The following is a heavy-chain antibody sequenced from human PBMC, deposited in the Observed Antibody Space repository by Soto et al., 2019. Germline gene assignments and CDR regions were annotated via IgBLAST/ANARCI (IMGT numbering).Heavy chain of an antibody. V-gene: IGHV3-15*07. J-gene: IGHJ6*02. CDR1: GFTFSNAW. Sequence: EVQLVESGGGLVKPGGSLRLSCAASGFTFSNAWMNWVRQAPGKGLEWVGRIKSKTDGGTTDYAAPVKGRFTISRDDSKNTLYLQMNSLKNEDTAVYYCTTAYDFWSGYYYFYGMDAWGQGTTVTVSS. D-gene: IGHD3-3*01. CDR2: IKSKTDGGTT. CDR3: TTAYDFWSGYYYFYGMDA.